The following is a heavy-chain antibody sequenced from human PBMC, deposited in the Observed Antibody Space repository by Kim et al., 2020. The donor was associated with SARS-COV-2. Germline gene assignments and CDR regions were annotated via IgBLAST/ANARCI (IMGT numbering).Heavy chain of an antibody. CDR2: IGNSGIAT. J-gene: IGHJ4*02. CDR3: ARGGATATRYYFDC. D-gene: IGHD2-21*02. CDR1: GFTFSSYA. Sequence: GGSLRLSCAASGFTFSSYAMSWVRQAPGKGLEWVSGIGNSGIATYYADSVKGRFTISRDNSKNTLYLQMNSLRGEDTAVYYCARGGATATRYYFDCWGQG. V-gene: IGHV3-23*01.